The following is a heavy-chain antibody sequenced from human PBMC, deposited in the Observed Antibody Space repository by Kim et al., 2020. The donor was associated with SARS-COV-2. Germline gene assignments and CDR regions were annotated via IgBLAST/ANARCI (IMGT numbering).Heavy chain of an antibody. V-gene: IGHV3-43*01. J-gene: IGHJ4*02. CDR2: T. D-gene: IGHD5-18*01. Sequence: TYYADSVKGRFTISRDNSKNSLYLKMNSLRTEDTALYYCAKGTEQLWPFDYWGQGTLVTVSS. CDR3: AKGTEQLWPFDY.